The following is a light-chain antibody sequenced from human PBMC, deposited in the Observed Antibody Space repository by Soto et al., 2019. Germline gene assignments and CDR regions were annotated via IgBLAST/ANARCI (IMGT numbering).Light chain of an antibody. J-gene: IGKJ2*01. Sequence: DIVMTQSPDSLAVSLGERATINCKSSQTILYSSNNKNYLAWYQQKPGQPPKLLFYWASTRESRVPDRFSGSGSGTDFTLSISSLQAEDVAVYYCQQYAGTPYTFGQGTKLEIK. CDR3: QQYAGTPYT. V-gene: IGKV4-1*01. CDR1: QTILYSSNNKNY. CDR2: WAS.